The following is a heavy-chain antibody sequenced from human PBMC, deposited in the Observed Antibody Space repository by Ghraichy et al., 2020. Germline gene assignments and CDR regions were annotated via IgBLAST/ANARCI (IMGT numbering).Heavy chain of an antibody. Sequence: SETLSLTCTVSGDSISRSTYYWGWIRQPPGKGLEWIGSISSTGTTDDNPSLKSRLTLSVDTTKNQFSLKLSSVTAADTAVYYCARYEYNDYYWGQGALVTVSS. CDR1: GDSISRSTYY. V-gene: IGHV4-39*01. J-gene: IGHJ4*02. CDR2: ISSTGTT. CDR3: ARYEYNDYY. D-gene: IGHD1-1*01.